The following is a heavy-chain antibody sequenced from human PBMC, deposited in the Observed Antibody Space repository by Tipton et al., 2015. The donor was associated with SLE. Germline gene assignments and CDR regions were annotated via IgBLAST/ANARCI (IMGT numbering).Heavy chain of an antibody. V-gene: IGHV4-61*01. CDR2: IYSSGST. D-gene: IGHD1-1*01. J-gene: IGHJ5*02. CDR3: AKDRTTVILRANWFDP. CDR1: GGSISSSSYY. Sequence: GLVKPSETLSLTCTVSGGSISSSSYYWGWIRQSPGKGLEWIGSIYSSGSTRTNPSLKSRVTTSVDTSNNQLSLKLSSVTAADTAVYYCAKDRTTVILRANWFDPWGQGTLVTVSS.